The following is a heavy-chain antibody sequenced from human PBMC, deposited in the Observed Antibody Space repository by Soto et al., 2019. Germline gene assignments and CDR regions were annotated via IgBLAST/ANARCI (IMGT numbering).Heavy chain of an antibody. CDR2: IWYDGSNK. V-gene: IGHV3-33*01. D-gene: IGHD3-10*01. J-gene: IGHJ4*02. CDR1: GFTFSSYG. CDR3: ARGASASDFAH. Sequence: PRGSLRLSGAASGFTFSSYGMKWVLQAPGKGLEWVAVIWYDGSNKYYADSGKGRFTISRDNSKNTLYLQMNSRRAEDTAVYYCARGASASDFAHWGLGTLVTVSS.